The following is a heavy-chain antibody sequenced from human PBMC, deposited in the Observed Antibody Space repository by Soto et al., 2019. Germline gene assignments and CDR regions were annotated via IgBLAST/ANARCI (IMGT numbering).Heavy chain of an antibody. CDR3: ARDLDYYGSGSHYYYGMGV. D-gene: IGHD3-10*01. CDR1: GGTFGRYA. J-gene: IGHJ6*02. Sequence: SVKVSCKASGGTFGRYAFSWVRQAPGQGLEWMGGIVPIYGTRGFAQKFQGRLTITADEPTRTAYMELSSLRSEDTAVYYCARDLDYYGSGSHYYYGMGVWGQGTTVTVSS. CDR2: IVPIYGTR. V-gene: IGHV1-69*13.